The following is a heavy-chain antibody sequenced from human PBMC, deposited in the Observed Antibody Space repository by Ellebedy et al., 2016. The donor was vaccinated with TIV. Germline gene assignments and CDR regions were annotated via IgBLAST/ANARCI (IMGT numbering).Heavy chain of an antibody. J-gene: IGHJ3*02. V-gene: IGHV5-51*01. CDR1: GYSFSTYW. CDR2: IYPGDSDT. Sequence: GESLKISXKTSGYSFSTYWVGWVRQMPGNGLEWMGIIYPGDSDTRYSPSFQGQVTISADKSTTTAYLQWSSLQASDTAMYYCARLYCTGGDCYPFDAFDMWGQGTMVTVSS. CDR3: ARLYCTGGDCYPFDAFDM. D-gene: IGHD2-8*02.